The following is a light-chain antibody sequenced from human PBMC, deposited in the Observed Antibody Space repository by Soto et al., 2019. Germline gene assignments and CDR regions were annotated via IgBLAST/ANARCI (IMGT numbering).Light chain of an antibody. CDR3: QHRNNWPPCT. CDR1: QSISRS. J-gene: IGKJ3*01. Sequence: EIVLTQLPATLSVSPGERATLSCMASQSISRSLAWYQQKPRRAPRLLIYGASTRATDNPGRFSGSGSGTEFTLTIRSLEPEDFALYYCQHRNNWPPCTSGPGTK. V-gene: IGKV3D-15*01. CDR2: GAS.